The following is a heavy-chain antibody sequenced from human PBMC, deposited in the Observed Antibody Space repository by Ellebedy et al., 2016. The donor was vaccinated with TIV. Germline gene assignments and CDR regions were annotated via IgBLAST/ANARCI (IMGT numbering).Heavy chain of an antibody. CDR1: GFTFSSYA. D-gene: IGHD2-8*01. CDR2: ISYDGSNK. J-gene: IGHJ4*02. V-gene: IGHV3-30-3*01. CDR3: ARAEDSVLMVYAYY. Sequence: GESLKISCAASGFTFSSYAMHWVRQAPGKGLEWVAVISYDGSNKYYADSVKGRFTISRDNSKNTLYLQMNSLRAEDTAVYYCARAEDSVLMVYAYYWGQGTLVTVSS.